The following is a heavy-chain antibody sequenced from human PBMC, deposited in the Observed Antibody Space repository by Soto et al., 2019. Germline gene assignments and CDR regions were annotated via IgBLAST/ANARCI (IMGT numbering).Heavy chain of an antibody. CDR2: IGGSSDSI. CDR3: ARELYGDCAIDS. J-gene: IGHJ4*02. V-gene: IGHV3-21*01. CDR1: GFTFSSYN. D-gene: IGHD4-17*01. Sequence: GGSLRLSCAASGFTFSSYNMNWARQAPGKGLEWVSCIGGSSDSISYADSVKGRFTISRDNAQMALYLQMGSVGAEDTAVYYYARELYGDCAIDSWGQGTLVTVSS.